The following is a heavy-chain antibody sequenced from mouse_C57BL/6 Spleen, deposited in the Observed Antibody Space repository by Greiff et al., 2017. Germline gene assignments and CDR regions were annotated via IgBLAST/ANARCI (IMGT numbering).Heavy chain of an antibody. V-gene: IGHV10-1*01. Sequence: EVKVEASGGGLVQPKGSLKLSCAASGFSFNTYAMNWVRQAPGKGLEWVARIRSKSNNYATYYADSVKDRFTISRDDSESMLYLQMNNLKTEDTAMYYCVRQDGGFDYWGQGTTLTVSS. CDR3: VRQDGGFDY. CDR1: GFSFNTYA. CDR2: IRSKSNNYAT. J-gene: IGHJ2*01.